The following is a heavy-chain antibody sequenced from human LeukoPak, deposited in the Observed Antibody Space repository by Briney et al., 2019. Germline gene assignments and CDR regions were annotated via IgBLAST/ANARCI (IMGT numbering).Heavy chain of an antibody. CDR2: MYADGST. CDR1: GFSVSRNF. D-gene: IGHD3-22*01. J-gene: IGHJ3*01. CDR3: SKSFETSGYYGPDALEA. V-gene: IGHV3-66*01. Sequence: GGSLRLSCAASGFSVSRNFMPWARQAPGKGLEWVSIMYADGSTYNADSVKGRFSISRDNSNNTVFLQMNSLRAEDTAVYYCSKSFETSGYYGPDALEAWGQGTMVTVSS.